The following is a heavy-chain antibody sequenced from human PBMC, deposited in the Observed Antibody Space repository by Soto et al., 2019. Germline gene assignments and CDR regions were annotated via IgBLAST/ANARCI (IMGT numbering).Heavy chain of an antibody. CDR2: IWYDGSNK. Sequence: QVQLVESGGGVVQPGRSLRLSCAASGFTFSSYGMHWVRQAPGKGLEWVAVIWYDGSNKYYADSVKSRFTISRDNSKNTLYLQMNSLRAEDTAVYYGARAVRIQWYYFDYWGQGTLVTVSS. CDR3: ARAVRIQWYYFDY. CDR1: GFTFSSYG. D-gene: IGHD2-15*01. V-gene: IGHV3-33*01. J-gene: IGHJ4*02.